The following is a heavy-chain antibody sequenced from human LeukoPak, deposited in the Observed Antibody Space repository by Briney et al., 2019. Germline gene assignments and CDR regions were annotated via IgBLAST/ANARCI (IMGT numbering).Heavy chain of an antibody. D-gene: IGHD3-9*01. CDR2: IYYSGST. Sequence: SETLSLTCTVSGGSISSGGYYWSWIRQHPGKGLEWIGYIYYSGSTYYNPSLKSRVTISVDTSKNQFSLKLSSVTAADTAVYYCARVTSDWRIVWGQGTLVTVSS. V-gene: IGHV4-31*03. J-gene: IGHJ4*02. CDR3: ARVTSDWRIV. CDR1: GGSISSGGYY.